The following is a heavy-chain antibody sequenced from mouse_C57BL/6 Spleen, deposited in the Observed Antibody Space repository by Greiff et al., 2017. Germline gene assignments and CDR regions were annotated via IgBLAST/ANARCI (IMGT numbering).Heavy chain of an antibody. J-gene: IGHJ2*01. Sequence: EVKLMESGGGLVKPGGSLKLSCAASGFTFSSYAMSWVRQTPEKRLEWVATISDGGSYTYYPDNVKGRFTISRDNAKNNLYLQMSHLKSEDTAMYYCAREDYGSSDYWGQGTTLTVSS. D-gene: IGHD1-1*01. CDR3: AREDYGSSDY. CDR2: ISDGGSYT. V-gene: IGHV5-4*01. CDR1: GFTFSSYA.